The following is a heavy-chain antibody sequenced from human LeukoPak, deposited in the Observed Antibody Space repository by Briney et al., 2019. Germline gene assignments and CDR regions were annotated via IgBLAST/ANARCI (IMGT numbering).Heavy chain of an antibody. Sequence: ASVKVSCKASGYTFTSYGISWVRQAPGQGLEWMGCISAYNGNTNYAQKFQGRVIMTTDTSTSTAYMELRSLRSDDTAVYYCARISRPYDAFDIWGQGTMVTVSS. CDR1: GYTFTSYG. CDR2: ISAYNGNT. V-gene: IGHV1-18*01. CDR3: ARISRPYDAFDI. J-gene: IGHJ3*02.